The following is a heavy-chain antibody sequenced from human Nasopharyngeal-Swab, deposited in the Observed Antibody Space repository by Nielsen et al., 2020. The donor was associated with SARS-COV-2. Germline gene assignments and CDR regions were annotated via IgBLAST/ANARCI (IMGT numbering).Heavy chain of an antibody. J-gene: IGHJ4*02. CDR2: ISSSSSYI. CDR1: GFTVSSNY. D-gene: IGHD3-10*01. CDR3: ARGVGAYGSGPLFDY. V-gene: IGHV3-21*01. Sequence: GGSLRLSCAASGFTVSSNYMSWVRQAPGKGLEWVSSISSSSSYIYYADSVKGRFTISRDNAKNSLYLQMNSLRAEDTAVYYCARGVGAYGSGPLFDYWGQGTLVTVSS.